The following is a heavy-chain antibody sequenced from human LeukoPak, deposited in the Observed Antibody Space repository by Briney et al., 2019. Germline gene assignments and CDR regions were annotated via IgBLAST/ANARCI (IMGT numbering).Heavy chain of an antibody. Sequence: GGSLRLSCAASGFTVRSNYMSWVRQAPGKGLEWVSVIYSGGTQYYRDSVKGRFTISRDNSKNTVYLQMNSLRAEDTAVYYCARGTIYSPRGEDFWGQGTLVTVSS. CDR3: ARGTIYSPRGEDF. D-gene: IGHD5-12*01. J-gene: IGHJ4*02. CDR1: GFTVRSNY. CDR2: IYSGGTQ. V-gene: IGHV3-53*01.